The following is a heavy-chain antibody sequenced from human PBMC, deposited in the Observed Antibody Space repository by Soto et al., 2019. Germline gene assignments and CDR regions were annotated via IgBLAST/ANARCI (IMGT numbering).Heavy chain of an antibody. CDR3: APITPFDFKGYYFDY. D-gene: IGHD3-16*01. J-gene: IGHJ4*02. CDR1: GFSLSTTPVG. CDR2: IYCDDDR. Sequence: SGPTLVNPTQTLTLNCTLSGFSLSTTPVGGGWIRQPPGKALDWIALIYCDDDRRYKPSLNNSLTINTDNSGGQVVITLTNMDTVDTDTYYCAPITPFDFKGYYFDYWAPGILVTVSS. V-gene: IGHV2-5*02.